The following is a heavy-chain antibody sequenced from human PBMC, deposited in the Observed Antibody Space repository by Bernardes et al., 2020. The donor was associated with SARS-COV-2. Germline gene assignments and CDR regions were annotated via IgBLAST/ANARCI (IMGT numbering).Heavy chain of an antibody. V-gene: IGHV3-21*01. CDR1: GFRFSSPT. Sequence: GGSLRLSCAASGFRFSSPTMHWVLQASGKGLAWVSSLTSSSSYLFYADSVKGRFTISRDNAQTALYLQLNSLRDEDTARYFCARGPPDILATPREEYWGQGALVNVSS. CDR2: LTSSSSYL. J-gene: IGHJ4*02. D-gene: IGHD5-12*01. CDR3: ARGPPDILATPREEY.